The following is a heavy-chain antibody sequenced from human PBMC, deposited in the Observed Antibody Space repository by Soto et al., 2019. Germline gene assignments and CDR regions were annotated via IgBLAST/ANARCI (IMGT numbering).Heavy chain of an antibody. D-gene: IGHD3-9*01. CDR2: IDPSDCYT. CDR3: SRHYDILTSHGDWFVP. J-gene: IGHJ5*02. CDR1: EDRFSSCW. V-gene: IGHV5-10-1*01. Sequence: KVGEDRFSSCWISRVNKMTGKGLEWMGRIDPSDCYTNYSPSFQGHVTISADKSISTAYLQWSSLKASDTDMYYCSRHYDILTSHGDWFVPACQRTRVSV.